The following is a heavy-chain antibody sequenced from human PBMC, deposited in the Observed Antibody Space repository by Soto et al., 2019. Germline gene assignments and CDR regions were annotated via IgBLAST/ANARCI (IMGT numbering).Heavy chain of an antibody. CDR2: IYPSGGST. CDR1: GYTFTNYY. J-gene: IGHJ4*02. CDR3: ARDFSGPMDY. D-gene: IGHD3-10*01. V-gene: IGHV1-46*01. Sequence: SGKVSFKASGYTFTNYYMHWVRQAPGQGLEWMGIIYPSGGSTRNAQKFQGRVTMTRDTSTSTVYMELSSLRSEDTAVYYCARDFSGPMDYWGRGTLVTVSS.